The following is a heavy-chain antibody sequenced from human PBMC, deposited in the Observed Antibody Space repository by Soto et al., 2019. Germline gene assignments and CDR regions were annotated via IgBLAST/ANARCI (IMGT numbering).Heavy chain of an antibody. CDR3: AKGYGDYGNWNFDL. CDR1: GFTFDDYA. J-gene: IGHJ2*01. D-gene: IGHD4-17*01. CDR2: ISWNSGSI. V-gene: IGHV3-9*01. Sequence: EVQLVESGGGLVQPGRSLRLSCAASGFTFDDYAMHWVRQAPGKGLEWVSGISWNSGSIGYADSVKGRFTISRDNAKNSLYLQMNSLRAEDTALYYCAKGYGDYGNWNFDLWGRGTLVTVSS.